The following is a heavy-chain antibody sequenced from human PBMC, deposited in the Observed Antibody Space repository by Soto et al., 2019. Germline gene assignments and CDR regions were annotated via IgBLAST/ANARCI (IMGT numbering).Heavy chain of an antibody. D-gene: IGHD1-7*01. Sequence: SVKVSCKASGGTFSSYAISWVRQAPGQGLEWMGGIIPIFGTANYAQKFQGRVTITADESTSTAYMELSSLRSEDTAVYYCARSGSTGTTFDYWGQGTLVTVSS. CDR2: IIPIFGTA. CDR1: GGTFSSYA. V-gene: IGHV1-69*13. J-gene: IGHJ4*02. CDR3: ARSGSTGTTFDY.